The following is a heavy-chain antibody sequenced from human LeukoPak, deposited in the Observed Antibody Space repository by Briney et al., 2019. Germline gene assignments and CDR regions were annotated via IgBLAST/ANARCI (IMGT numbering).Heavy chain of an antibody. CDR3: ARDSFSGSPDAGGFDY. V-gene: IGHV3-7*01. CDR1: GFTFSSYW. CDR2: IKQDGSEK. Sequence: GGSLRLSCAASGFTFSSYWMSWVRQAPGKGLEWVANIKQDGSEKYYVDSVKGRFTISRDNAKNSLYLQMNSLRAEDTAVYYCARDSFSGSPDAGGFDYWGQGTLVTVSS. D-gene: IGHD1-26*01. J-gene: IGHJ4*02.